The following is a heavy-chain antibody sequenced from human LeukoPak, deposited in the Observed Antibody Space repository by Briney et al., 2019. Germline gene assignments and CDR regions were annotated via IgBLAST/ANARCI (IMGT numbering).Heavy chain of an antibody. CDR2: IIPIFGTA. D-gene: IGHD2-15*01. CDR3: ARGRWRSSDAFDI. Sequence: ASVKVSCKASGGTFSSYAISWVRQAPGQGLEWMGGIIPIFGTANYAQKFQGRVTITTDESTSTAYMELSSLRSEDTAVYYCARGRWRSSDAFDIWGQGTMVTVSP. CDR1: GGTFSSYA. J-gene: IGHJ3*02. V-gene: IGHV1-69*05.